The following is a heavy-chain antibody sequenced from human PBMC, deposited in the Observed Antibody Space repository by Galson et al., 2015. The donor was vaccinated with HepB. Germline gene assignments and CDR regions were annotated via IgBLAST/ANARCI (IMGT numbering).Heavy chain of an antibody. CDR3: AREAVKYYDSSALAFDP. CDR2: ISAYNGNT. J-gene: IGHJ5*02. D-gene: IGHD3-22*01. CDR1: GSTFTSYG. V-gene: IGHV1-18*01. Sequence: SVKVSCKVSGSTFTSYGISWVRQAPGQGLEWMGWISAYNGNTNYAQKLQGRVTMTTDTSTSTAYMELRSLRSDDTAVYYCAREAVKYYDSSALAFDPWGQGTLVTVSS.